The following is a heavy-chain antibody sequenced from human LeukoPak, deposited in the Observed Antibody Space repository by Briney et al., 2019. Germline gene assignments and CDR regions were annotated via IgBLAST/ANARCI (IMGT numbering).Heavy chain of an antibody. J-gene: IGHJ4*02. CDR3: ARSRLGGIVVVPAARRLLFDY. CDR2: INHSGST. D-gene: IGHD2-2*01. Sequence: SETLSLTCAVYGGSFSGYYWSWLRQPPGKGLEWIGEINHSGSTNYNPSLKSRVTISVDTSKNQYSLKMSSVTAADTAVYYCARSRLGGIVVVPAARRLLFDYWGQGTLVTVSS. V-gene: IGHV4-34*01. CDR1: GGSFSGYY.